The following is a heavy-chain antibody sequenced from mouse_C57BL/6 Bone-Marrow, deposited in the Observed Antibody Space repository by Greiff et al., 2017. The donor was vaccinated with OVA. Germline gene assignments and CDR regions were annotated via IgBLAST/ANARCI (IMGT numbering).Heavy chain of an antibody. CDR1: GYAFTNYL. CDR2: INPGSGGT. CDR3: ARDYYGSSPWFAY. D-gene: IGHD1-1*01. J-gene: IGHJ3*01. Sequence: QVQLQQSGAELVRPGTSVKVSCKASGYAFTNYLIEWVKQRPGQGLEWIGVINPGSGGTNYNEKFKGKATLTADKSSSTAYMQLSSLTSEDSAVYFCARDYYGSSPWFAYWGQGTLVTVSA. V-gene: IGHV1-54*01.